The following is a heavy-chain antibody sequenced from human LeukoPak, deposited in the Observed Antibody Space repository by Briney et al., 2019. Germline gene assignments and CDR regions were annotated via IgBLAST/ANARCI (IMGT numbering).Heavy chain of an antibody. CDR1: GWSFSGFY. CDR2: INHSGST. D-gene: IGHD1-26*01. V-gene: IGHV4-34*01. J-gene: IGHJ4*02. CDR3: ARGPGASRTGDFDY. Sequence: SETLSLTCAAYGWSFSGFYLSWIRQPPGKGLEWIGEINHSGSTNYNPSLKSRVTISVDTSKNQFSLKLSSVTAADTAVYYCARGPGASRTGDFDYWGQGTLVTVPS.